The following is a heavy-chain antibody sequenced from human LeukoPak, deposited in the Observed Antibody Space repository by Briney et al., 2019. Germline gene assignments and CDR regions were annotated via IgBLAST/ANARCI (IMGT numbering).Heavy chain of an antibody. Sequence: ASVKVSCKVSGYTLTELSMHWVRQAPGKGLEWRGGFDPEDGETIYAQKFQGRGTMTEDTSTDTAYMELSSLRSEDTAVYYCATSTDFWSGYPKPPVYYFDYWGQGTLVTVSS. V-gene: IGHV1-24*01. CDR1: GYTLTELS. CDR3: ATSTDFWSGYPKPPVYYFDY. J-gene: IGHJ4*02. D-gene: IGHD3-3*01. CDR2: FDPEDGET.